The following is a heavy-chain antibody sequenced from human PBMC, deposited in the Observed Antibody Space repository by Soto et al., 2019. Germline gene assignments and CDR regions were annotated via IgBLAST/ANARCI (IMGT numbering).Heavy chain of an antibody. V-gene: IGHV4-59*01. CDR2: VYYTGST. J-gene: IGHJ4*02. CDR3: ARGRTVRNYADDSSDYFYFFDY. Sequence: KPSETLSLTCTVSGDSISTFYWDWMRQSPGKELEWIGYVYYTGSTNYNPSLKSRVTISVDRSKNQFSLKLTSANAADTAVYYCARGRTVRNYADDSSDYFYFFDYWGQGTQVTVSS. CDR1: GDSISTFY. D-gene: IGHD3-22*01.